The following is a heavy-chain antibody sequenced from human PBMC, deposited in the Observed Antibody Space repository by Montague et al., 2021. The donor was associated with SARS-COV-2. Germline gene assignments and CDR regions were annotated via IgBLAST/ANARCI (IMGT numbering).Heavy chain of an antibody. J-gene: IGHJ5*02. CDR1: GASMSAYY. Sequence: SETLSLTCTVSGASMSAYYWSWIRQAPGKGLGWITYINYRGTTKYNPSLKSRLSTSIDTSKYHFSLTPTSVTAADTAVYYCAGLFAVNPNWFEPWGQGTLVVVSA. V-gene: IGHV4-59*01. CDR2: INYRGTT. CDR3: AGLFAVNPNWFEP. D-gene: IGHD6-19*01.